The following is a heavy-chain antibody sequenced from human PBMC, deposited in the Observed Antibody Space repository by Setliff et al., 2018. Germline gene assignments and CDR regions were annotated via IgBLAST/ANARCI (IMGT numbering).Heavy chain of an antibody. CDR1: GFTFNTYS. D-gene: IGHD6-13*01. J-gene: IGHJ3*02. CDR2: IKEDGSEQ. V-gene: IGHV3-7*04. Sequence: GGSLRLSCAASGFTFNTYSMNWVRQAPGKGLEWVANIKEDGSEQYYVDSVKGRFTISRDNAKNSLDLQMDSLRGEDTAVYYCARAPSSSWFSEAFDIWGQGTMVTVSS. CDR3: ARAPSSSWFSEAFDI.